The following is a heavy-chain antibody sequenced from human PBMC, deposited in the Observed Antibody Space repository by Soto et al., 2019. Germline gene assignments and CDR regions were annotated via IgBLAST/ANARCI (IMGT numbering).Heavy chain of an antibody. Sequence: SLRLSCAASGFTFSSYAMHWVRQAPGKGLEWVAVISYDGSNKYYADSVKGRFTISRDNSKNTLYLQMNSLRAEDTAVYYCARALYSSGWYLDYWGQGTLVTVSS. CDR3: ARALYSSGWYLDY. CDR1: GFTFSSYA. CDR2: ISYDGSNK. J-gene: IGHJ4*02. V-gene: IGHV3-30-3*01. D-gene: IGHD6-19*01.